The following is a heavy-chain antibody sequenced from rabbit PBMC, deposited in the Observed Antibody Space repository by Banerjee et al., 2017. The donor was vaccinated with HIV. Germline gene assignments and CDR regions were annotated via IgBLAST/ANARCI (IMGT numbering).Heavy chain of an antibody. CDR1: GFSFSSSYW. CDR2: IYTGDGNT. Sequence: QSLEESGGDLVKPGASLTLTCTAAGFSFSSSYWICWVRQAPGKGLEWIGCIYTGDGNTYYASWAKGRFTISKTSSTTVTLQMTSLTAADTATYFCARGPYASISAYPNYFNLWGPGTLVTVS. V-gene: IGHV1S40*01. J-gene: IGHJ4*01. CDR3: ARGPYASISAYPNYFNL. D-gene: IGHD1-1*01.